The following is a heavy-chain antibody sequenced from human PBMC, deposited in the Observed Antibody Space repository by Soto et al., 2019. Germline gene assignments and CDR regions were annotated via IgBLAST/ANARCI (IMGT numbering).Heavy chain of an antibody. D-gene: IGHD6-19*01. V-gene: IGHV4-59*11. CDR1: GGSISGHY. CDR2: IFYSGSTTY. Sequence: SETLSLTCTVSGGSISGHYWIWIRQPPGEGMEWIGYIFYSGSTTYNNNPSLKSRVSISVDTSKNQFYLRLTSVTAADTAVYYCARVGSSGWSPDYWGQGTLVTVS. CDR3: ARVGSSGWSPDY. J-gene: IGHJ4*02.